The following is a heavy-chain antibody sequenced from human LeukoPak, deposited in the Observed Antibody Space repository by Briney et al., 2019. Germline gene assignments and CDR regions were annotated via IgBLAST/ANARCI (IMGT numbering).Heavy chain of an antibody. D-gene: IGHD2-15*01. V-gene: IGHV6-1*01. CDR2: TYYRSKWYN. J-gene: IGHJ4*02. CDR1: GDSVSSNSAA. Sequence: SQTLSLTRAISGDSVSSNSAAWNWVRQSPSRGLEWLGRTYYRSKWYNDYAGSVKSRITVNPDTFKNQFSLQLMSVTPEDTALYYCVKGGGTFDYWSQGILVTVSS. CDR3: VKGGGTFDY.